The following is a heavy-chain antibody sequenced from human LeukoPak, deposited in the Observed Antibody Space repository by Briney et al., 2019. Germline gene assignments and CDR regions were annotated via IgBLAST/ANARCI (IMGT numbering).Heavy chain of an antibody. V-gene: IGHV3-30*02. CDR1: GFTLSSYG. D-gene: IGHD2-2*01. CDR3: AKDSSTSCHD. CDR2: IRPDERNK. Sequence: PGGSLRLSCAASGFTLSSYGMHWVRQAPGKGLEWVAIIRPDERNKYYADSVKGRFISSRDNSKNTLYLQMSSLRAEDTAVYYCAKDSSTSCHDWGQGTLVTVSS. J-gene: IGHJ4*02.